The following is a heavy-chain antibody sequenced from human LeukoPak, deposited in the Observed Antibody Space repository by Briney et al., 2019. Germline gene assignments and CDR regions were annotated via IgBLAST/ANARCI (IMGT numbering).Heavy chain of an antibody. CDR1: GFTFSNYA. Sequence: GGSLRLSCAASGFTFSNYAMSWVRQAPGKGLEWVSTLSGTGGSTYYADSVKGRFTISRDNSKNTLYLQMNNLRAEDTAVYYCVSFYETYWGRGTLVTVSS. V-gene: IGHV3-23*01. D-gene: IGHD3-22*01. J-gene: IGHJ4*02. CDR2: LSGTGGST. CDR3: VSFYETY.